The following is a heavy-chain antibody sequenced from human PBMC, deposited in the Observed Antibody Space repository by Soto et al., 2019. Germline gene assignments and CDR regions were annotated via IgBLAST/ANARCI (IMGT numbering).Heavy chain of an antibody. V-gene: IGHV3-72*01. Sequence: EVQLVESGGGLVQPGGSLRLSCAASGLIFSDYHMDWVRQAPGKGVEWVGRIRRKANSYTTEYAASVKGRFTISRDASKNALYLQMNSLKSEDTPVYYCAMLGGWSGGSSGMDVWGQGTTVTVSS. J-gene: IGHJ6*02. D-gene: IGHD6-19*01. CDR3: AMLGGWSGGSSGMDV. CDR2: IRRKANSYTT. CDR1: GLIFSDYH.